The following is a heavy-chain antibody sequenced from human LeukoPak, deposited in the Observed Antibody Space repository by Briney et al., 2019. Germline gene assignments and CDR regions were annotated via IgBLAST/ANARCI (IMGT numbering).Heavy chain of an antibody. D-gene: IGHD3/OR15-3a*01. CDR3: ARDLKRTGYYAVGY. CDR1: GYTLTGYY. CDR2: INPNSGGT. J-gene: IGHJ4*02. V-gene: IGHV1-2*02. Sequence: ASVKVSCKASGYTLTGYYMHWVRQAPGQGLEWMGWINPNSGGTNYAQKFQGRVTMTRDTSISTAYMELSRLRSDDTAVYYCARDLKRTGYYAVGYWGQGTLVTVSS.